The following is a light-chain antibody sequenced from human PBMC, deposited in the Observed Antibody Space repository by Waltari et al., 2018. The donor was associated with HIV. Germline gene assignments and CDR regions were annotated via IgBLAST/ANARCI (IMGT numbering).Light chain of an antibody. J-gene: IGLJ3*02. V-gene: IGLV1-44*01. CDR2: SNN. CDR1: SSNIGSNT. CDR3: AAWDDSLNGWV. Sequence: QSVLTQPPSASGTPGQRVTISCSGSSSNIGSNTVNWYQQHPGTAPKLLIYSNNHRPAVVPDRFSGSKSCTSASLAISGLQSEDEADYYCAAWDDSLNGWVFGGGTKLTVL.